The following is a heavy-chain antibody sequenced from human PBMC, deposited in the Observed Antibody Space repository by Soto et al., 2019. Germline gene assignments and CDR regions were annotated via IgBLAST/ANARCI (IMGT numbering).Heavy chain of an antibody. Sequence: PGGSLRLSCAASGFTFSSYAMHWVRQAPGKGLEWVAVISYDGSNKYYADSVKGRFTISRDNSKNTLYLQMNSLRAEDTAVYYCARDSGLRVRGVMEVTYYFHYWGQGTRVTVSS. CDR3: ARDSGLRVRGVMEVTYYFHY. CDR1: GFTFSSYA. V-gene: IGHV3-30-3*01. J-gene: IGHJ4*02. D-gene: IGHD3-10*01. CDR2: ISYDGSNK.